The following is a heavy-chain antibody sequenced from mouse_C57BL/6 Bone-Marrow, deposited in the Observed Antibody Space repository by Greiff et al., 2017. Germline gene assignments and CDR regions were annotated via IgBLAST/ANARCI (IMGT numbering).Heavy chain of an antibody. CDR3: ARRGYYYGSSPFAY. J-gene: IGHJ3*01. CDR1: GYTFTSYW. D-gene: IGHD1-1*01. Sequence: VQLKQPGAELVKPGASVKLSCKASGYTFTSYWMHWVKQRPGQGLEWIGMIHPNSGSTNYNEKFKSKATLTVDKSSSTAYMQLSSLTSEDSAVYYCARRGYYYGSSPFAYWGQGTLVTVSA. CDR2: IHPNSGST. V-gene: IGHV1-64*01.